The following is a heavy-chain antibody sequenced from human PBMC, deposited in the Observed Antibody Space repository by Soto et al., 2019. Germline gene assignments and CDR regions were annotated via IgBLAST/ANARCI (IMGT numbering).Heavy chain of an antibody. CDR2: IKSKTDGGTT. CDR3: TTDPPRIQLLFTVFDY. CDR1: EFTFSNYA. J-gene: IGHJ4*02. V-gene: IGHV3-15*01. D-gene: IGHD5-18*01. Sequence: GGSLRLSCAASEFTFSNYAMSWVRQAPGKGLEWVGRIKSKTDGGTTDYAAPVKGRFTISRDDSKNTLYLQMNSLKTEDTAVYYCTTDPPRIQLLFTVFDYWGQGTLVTVYS.